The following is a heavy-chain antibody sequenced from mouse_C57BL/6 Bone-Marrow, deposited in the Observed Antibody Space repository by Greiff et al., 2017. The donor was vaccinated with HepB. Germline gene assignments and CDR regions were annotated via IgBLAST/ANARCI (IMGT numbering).Heavy chain of an antibody. J-gene: IGHJ1*03. CDR3: ARGTTPWYFDV. D-gene: IGHD1-1*01. CDR2: ISSGSSTI. CDR1: GFTFSDYG. V-gene: IGHV5-17*01. Sequence: EVHLVESGGGLVKPGGSLKLSCAASGFTFSDYGMHWVRQAPEKGLEWVAYISSGSSTIYYADTVKGRFTISRDNAKNTLFLQMTGLRSEDTAMYYCARGTTPWYFDVWGTGTTVTVSS.